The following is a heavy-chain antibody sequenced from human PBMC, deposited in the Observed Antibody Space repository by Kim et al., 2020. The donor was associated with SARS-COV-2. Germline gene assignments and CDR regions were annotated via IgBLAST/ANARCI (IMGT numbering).Heavy chain of an antibody. V-gene: IGHV3-9*01. CDR3: AKGSDGYNYVVFDY. Sequence: GGSLRLSCAASGFTFDDYAMHWVRQAPGKGLEWVSGISWNSGSIGYADSVKGRFTISRDNAKNSLYLQMNSLRAEDTALYYCAKGSDGYNYVVFDYWGQGTLVTVSS. CDR2: ISWNSGSI. CDR1: GFTFDDYA. J-gene: IGHJ4*02. D-gene: IGHD5-12*01.